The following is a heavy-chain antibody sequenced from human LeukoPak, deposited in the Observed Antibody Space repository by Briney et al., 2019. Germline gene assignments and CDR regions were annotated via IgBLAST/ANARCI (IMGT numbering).Heavy chain of an antibody. CDR1: GFTFSSYS. J-gene: IGHJ4*02. CDR2: ISSSSYI. CDR3: ARILNYYDSSGYYAEGDY. D-gene: IGHD3-22*01. Sequence: GGSLRLSCAASGFTFSSYSMNWVRQAPGKGLEWVSSISSSSYIYYADSVKGRFTISRDNAKNSLYLQMNSLRAEDTAVYYCARILNYYDSSGYYAEGDYWGQGTLVTVSS. V-gene: IGHV3-21*01.